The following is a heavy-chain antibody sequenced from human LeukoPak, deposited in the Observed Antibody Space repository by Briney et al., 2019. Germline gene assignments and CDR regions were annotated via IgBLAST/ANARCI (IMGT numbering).Heavy chain of an antibody. CDR1: GFSFSDYY. Sequence: GGSLRLSCAASGFSFSDYYMSWIRQAPGKGLEWDSYIDGSGYTIFYTDSVKGRFTISRDNAKNSLHLQMNSLRAEGTAVYFCAREVNDPDAFDIWGQGTLVTVSS. V-gene: IGHV3-11*01. CDR2: IDGSGYTI. CDR3: AREVNDPDAFDI. J-gene: IGHJ3*02.